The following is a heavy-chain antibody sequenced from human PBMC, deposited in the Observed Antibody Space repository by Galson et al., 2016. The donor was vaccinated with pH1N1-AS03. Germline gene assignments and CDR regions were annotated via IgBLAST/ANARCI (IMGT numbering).Heavy chain of an antibody. V-gene: IGHV3-23*01. CDR2: TSSSGGST. Sequence: SLRLSCATSGFTFTDFAVSWVRQAPGRGLEWVSATSSSGGSTYYAESAKGRFTIPRDYSKNTVDLQMNSLRAEDTAVYYCAKDRNDYRLHYFSGSDVWGQGTTVIVSS. J-gene: IGHJ6*02. D-gene: IGHD1-1*01. CDR3: AKDRNDYRLHYFSGSDV. CDR1: GFTFTDFA.